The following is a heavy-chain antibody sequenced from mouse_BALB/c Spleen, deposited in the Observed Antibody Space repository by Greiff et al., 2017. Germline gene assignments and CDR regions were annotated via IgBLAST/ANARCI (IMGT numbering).Heavy chain of an antibody. V-gene: IGHV3-8*02. CDR2: ISYSGST. CDR1: GDSITSGY. Sequence: EVKLMESGPSLVKPSQTLSLTCSVTGDSITSGYWNWIRKFPGNKLEYMGYISYSGSTYYNPSLKSRISITRDTSKNQYYLQLNSVTTEDTATYYCARWGDYDDGYAMDYWGQGTSVTVSS. J-gene: IGHJ4*01. CDR3: ARWGDYDDGYAMDY. D-gene: IGHD2-4*01.